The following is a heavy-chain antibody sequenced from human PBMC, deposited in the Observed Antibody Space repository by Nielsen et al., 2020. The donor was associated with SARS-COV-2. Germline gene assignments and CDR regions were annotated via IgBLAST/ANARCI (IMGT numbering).Heavy chain of an antibody. V-gene: IGHV3-64*04. D-gene: IGHD2-8*01. J-gene: IGHJ4*02. Sequence: GESLKISCSASGFTFSSYAMHWVRQAPGKGLEYVSAISSNGGSTYYADSVKGRFTISRDNSKNTLYLQMNSLRAEDTAVYYCAKPHSLQMLFDYWGQGTLVTVSS. CDR2: ISSNGGST. CDR1: GFTFSSYA. CDR3: AKPHSLQMLFDY.